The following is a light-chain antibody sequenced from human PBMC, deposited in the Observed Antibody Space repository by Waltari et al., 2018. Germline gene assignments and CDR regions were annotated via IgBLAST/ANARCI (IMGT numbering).Light chain of an antibody. CDR2: SNN. V-gene: IGLV1-44*01. CDR1: SPNIGSTT. J-gene: IGLJ2*01. Sequence: QSVLTQPPSVSGTPGQRVTISCSGSSPNIGSTTVDWYQQLPGTAPKLLMYSNNLRPSGVPERFAGSKSGTSASLAIFGIQSEDEGDYFCAGWDDSLKGVIFGGGTKVTVL. CDR3: AGWDDSLKGVI.